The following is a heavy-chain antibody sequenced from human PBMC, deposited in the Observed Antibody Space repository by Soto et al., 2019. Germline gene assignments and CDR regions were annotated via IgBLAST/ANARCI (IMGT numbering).Heavy chain of an antibody. CDR3: ARGDYYYGMDV. V-gene: IGHV1-46*01. J-gene: IGHJ6*02. CDR1: GYTCTSYY. CDR2: INPSGGST. Sequence: ASVKVSCKASGYTCTSYYMHCVLQSPLQGLEWMGIINPSGGSTSYAQKFQGRVTMTRDTSTSTVYMELSSLRSEDTAVYYCARGDYYYGMDVWGQGTTVTVSS.